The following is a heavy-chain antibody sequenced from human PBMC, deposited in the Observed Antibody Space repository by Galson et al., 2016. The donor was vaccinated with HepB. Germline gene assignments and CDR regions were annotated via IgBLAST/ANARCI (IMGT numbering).Heavy chain of an antibody. V-gene: IGHV3-9*01. J-gene: IGHJ2*01. CDR1: GFSFDEYA. CDR2: ISYNSGAI. Sequence: SLRLSCAAFGFSFDEYAMHWVRQAPGRGLEWVACISYNSGAIGYADSVKGRFTISRDNAKNSLSLQMNSLRAEDTAVYYCAREWYFDLWGRGTLVTVSS. CDR3: AREWYFDL.